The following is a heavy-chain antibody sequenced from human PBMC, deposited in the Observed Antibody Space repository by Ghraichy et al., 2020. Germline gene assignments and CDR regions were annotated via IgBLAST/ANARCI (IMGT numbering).Heavy chain of an antibody. CDR3: ARDIEDFWSGYIPYGMDV. J-gene: IGHJ6*02. CDR2: IWYDGSNK. CDR1: GFTFSSYG. V-gene: IGHV3-33*01. Sequence: GGSLRLSCAASGFTFSSYGMHWVRQAPGKGLEWVAVIWYDGSNKYYADSVKGRFTISRDNSKNTLYLQMNSLRAEDTAVYYCARDIEDFWSGYIPYGMDVWGQGTTVTVSS. D-gene: IGHD3-3*01.